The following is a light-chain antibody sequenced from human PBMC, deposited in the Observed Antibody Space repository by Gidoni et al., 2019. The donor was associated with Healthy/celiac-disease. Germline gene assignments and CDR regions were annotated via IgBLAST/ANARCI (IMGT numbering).Light chain of an antibody. V-gene: IGLV2-14*01. J-gene: IGLJ2*01. CDR2: DVS. CDR3: SAYASRTTLGG. Sequence: SALTPPASVSGSPGPSITISCTGSRNAVVGYRYVSWYQQVPGKAPQLMIYDVSKRPSGGAERCSGSKSGNTASLTIAGLQAEDEAYYYCSAYASRTTLGGFGGGTKLTVL. CDR1: RNAVVGYRY.